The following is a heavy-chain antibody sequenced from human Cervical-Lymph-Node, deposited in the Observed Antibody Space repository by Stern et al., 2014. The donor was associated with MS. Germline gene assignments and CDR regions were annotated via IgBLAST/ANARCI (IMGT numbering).Heavy chain of an antibody. CDR3: SRVAATWYYYGMDV. Sequence: EVQPVESGGGLVQPGGSLRLSCAASGFTFSRYWIHWVRQAPGKGLVWVSRINNDGTATNYAESVKGRFTISRDNARNTLFLQMNSLRAEDTAVYYCSRVAATWYYYGMDVWGQGTTVTVSS. V-gene: IGHV3-74*01. D-gene: IGHD2-15*01. CDR2: INNDGTAT. J-gene: IGHJ6*02. CDR1: GFTFSRYW.